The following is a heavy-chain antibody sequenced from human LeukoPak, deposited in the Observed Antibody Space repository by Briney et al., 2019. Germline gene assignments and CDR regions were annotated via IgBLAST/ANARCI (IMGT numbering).Heavy chain of an antibody. CDR3: TRYIGDQTNWFET. CDR1: GFTFSGSA. CDR2: IRSKANSYST. D-gene: IGHD2-2*01. Sequence: WGSLRLSCAASGFTFSGSAMHWVRQASGKGLEWVGRIRSKANSYSTAYAASVKGRFTISRDDSNNTAYLQMNSLKTQDTAVYYCTRYIGDQTNWFETCGQRKLVTASS. V-gene: IGHV3-73*01. J-gene: IGHJ5*02.